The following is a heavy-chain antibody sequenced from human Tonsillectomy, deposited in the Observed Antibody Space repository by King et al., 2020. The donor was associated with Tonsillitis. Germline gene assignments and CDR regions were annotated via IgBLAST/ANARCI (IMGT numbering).Heavy chain of an antibody. D-gene: IGHD1-26*01. CDR1: GFTFSSYS. CDR3: AKGGIATSGTYGRYFDL. Sequence: VQLVESGGGLVQPGGSLRLSCAASGFTFSSYSMSWVRQAPGKGLEWVSTISGSGGTTYDADSVKGRFTISRDNSKNTLCLQMNSLKAGDTAVYFCAKGGIATSGTYGRYFDLWGRGTPVTVSS. CDR2: ISGSGGTT. V-gene: IGHV3-23*04. J-gene: IGHJ2*01.